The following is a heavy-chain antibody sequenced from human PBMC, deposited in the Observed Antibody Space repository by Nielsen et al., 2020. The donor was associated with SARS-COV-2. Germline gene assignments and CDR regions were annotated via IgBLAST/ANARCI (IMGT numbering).Heavy chain of an antibody. CDR1: GFTFDDYA. D-gene: IGHD6-19*01. V-gene: IGHV3-9*01. CDR2: ISWNSGSI. J-gene: IGHJ2*01. CDR3: AKDRSSGWYVWYFDL. Sequence: SLKISCAASGFTFDDYAMHWVRQAPGTGLEWVSGISWNSGSIGYADSVKGRFTISRDNAKNSLYLQMNSLRAEDTALYYCAKDRSSGWYVWYFDLWGRGTLVTVSS.